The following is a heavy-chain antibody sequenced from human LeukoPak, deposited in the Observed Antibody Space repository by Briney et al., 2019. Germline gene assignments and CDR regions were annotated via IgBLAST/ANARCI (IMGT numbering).Heavy chain of an antibody. D-gene: IGHD3-22*01. V-gene: IGHV3-30*04. CDR2: ISYDGSNK. Sequence: GGSLRLSCAASGFTSSSYALHWVRQAPGKGLEWVAVISYDGSNKYYADSVKGRFTISRDNSKNTLYLQMNSLRAEDTAVYYCARASISTMIVVVTPIDYWGQGTLVTVSS. CDR3: ARASISTMIVVVTPIDY. CDR1: GFTSSSYA. J-gene: IGHJ4*02.